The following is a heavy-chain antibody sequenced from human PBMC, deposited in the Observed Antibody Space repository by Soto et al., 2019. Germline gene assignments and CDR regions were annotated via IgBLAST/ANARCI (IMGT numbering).Heavy chain of an antibody. J-gene: IGHJ5*02. CDR3: AKDGRGYYDSSGYPPT. Sequence: GGSLRLSCAASGFTFSSYAMSWVRQAPGKGLEWVSAISGSGGSTYYADSVKGRFTISRDNSKNTLYLQMNSLRAEDTAVYYCAKDGRGYYDSSGYPPTWGQGTLVTVSS. D-gene: IGHD3-22*01. CDR2: ISGSGGST. V-gene: IGHV3-23*01. CDR1: GFTFSSYA.